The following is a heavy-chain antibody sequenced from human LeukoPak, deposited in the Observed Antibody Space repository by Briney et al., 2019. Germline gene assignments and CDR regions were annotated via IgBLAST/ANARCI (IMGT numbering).Heavy chain of an antibody. CDR1: GFAFSTYS. J-gene: IGHJ4*02. V-gene: IGHV3-7*01. CDR3: AREDNNGPDY. CDR2: IKADGSEK. Sequence: GGSLRLSRAASGFAFSTYSMNWVRQAPGKGLQWVANIKADGSEKYYVDSVKGRFTISRDNAENSLYLQMNSLRAEDTAVYYCAREDNNGPDYWGQGTLVTVSS. D-gene: IGHD1-14*01.